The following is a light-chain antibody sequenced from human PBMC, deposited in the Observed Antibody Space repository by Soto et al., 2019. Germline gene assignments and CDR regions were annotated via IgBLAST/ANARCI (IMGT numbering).Light chain of an antibody. CDR3: KEYNNWPPIT. Sequence: EVVMTQSPATLSVSPGERATLSCRASQSVSRNLAWYQQKPGQAPRLLIYDASTRATGTPARFSGGGSGTEFSLTINSLQSEDSAIYYCKEYNNWPPITFGQGTRLEIK. CDR2: DAS. J-gene: IGKJ5*01. CDR1: QSVSRN. V-gene: IGKV3-15*01.